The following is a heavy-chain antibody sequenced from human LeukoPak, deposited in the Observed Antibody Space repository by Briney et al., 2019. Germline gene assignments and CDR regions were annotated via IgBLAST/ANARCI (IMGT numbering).Heavy chain of an antibody. D-gene: IGHD3-10*01. J-gene: IGHJ4*02. CDR2: IYHSGST. CDR3: ARDHGYYYGSGSYYPQPFDY. V-gene: IGHV4-38-2*02. CDR1: GYSISSGYY. Sequence: SETLSLTCAVSGYSISSGYYWGWIRQPPGKGLEWIGSIYHSGSTYYNPSLKSRVTISVDTSKNQFSLKLSSVAGADTAVYYCARDHGYYYGSGSYYPQPFDYWGQGTLVTVSS.